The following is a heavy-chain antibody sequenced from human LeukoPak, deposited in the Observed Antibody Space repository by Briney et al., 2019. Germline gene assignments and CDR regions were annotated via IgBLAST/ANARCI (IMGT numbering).Heavy chain of an antibody. V-gene: IGHV3-7*03. CDR2: IKEDGSEE. J-gene: IGHJ4*02. Sequence: GGSLRLSCAASGFTFSRYWMSWVRQAPGKGLEWVANIKEDGSEEYYVDSVKGRFTISRDNAKKSLFLQMNTLRAEDTAVYYCAKDNSYGYLDYFDYWGQGTLVTVSS. CDR3: AKDNSYGYLDYFDY. D-gene: IGHD5-18*01. CDR1: GFTFSRYW.